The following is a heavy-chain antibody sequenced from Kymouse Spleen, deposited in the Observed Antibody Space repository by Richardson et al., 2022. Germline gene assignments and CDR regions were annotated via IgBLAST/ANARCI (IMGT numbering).Heavy chain of an antibody. D-gene: IGHD1-26*01. V-gene: IGHV3-73*02. J-gene: IGHJ3*02. CDR1: GFTFSGSA. Sequence: EVQLVESGGGLVQPGGSLKLSCAASGFTFSGSAMHWVRQASGKGLEWVGRIRSKANSYATAYAASVKGRFTISRDDSKNTAYLQMNSLKTEDTAVYYCTRPGIVGAYDAFDIWGQGTMVTVSS. CDR2: IRSKANSYAT. CDR3: TRPGIVGAYDAFDI.